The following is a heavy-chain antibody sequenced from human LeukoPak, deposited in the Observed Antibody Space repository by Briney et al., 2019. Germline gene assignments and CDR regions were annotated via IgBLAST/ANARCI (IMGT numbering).Heavy chain of an antibody. CDR3: ARGGWKDYGLGY. Sequence: PSQTLSLTCTVSGGSISSGGYYWSWIRQHPGKGLEWIGYISYSGSTYYNPSLKSRVTISVDTSKNQFSLKLSSVTAADTAVYYCARGGWKDYGLGYWGQGTLVTVSS. CDR2: ISYSGST. CDR1: GGSISSGGYY. V-gene: IGHV4-31*03. J-gene: IGHJ4*02. D-gene: IGHD4-17*01.